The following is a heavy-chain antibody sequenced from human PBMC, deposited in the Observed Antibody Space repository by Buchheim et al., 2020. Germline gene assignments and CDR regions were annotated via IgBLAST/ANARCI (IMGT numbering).Heavy chain of an antibody. V-gene: IGHV3-30*18. CDR3: AKDRQAMTTGYYYMDV. Sequence: QVQLVESGGGVVQPGRSLRLSCAASGFTFGSYGMHWVRQAPGKGLEWVAFISYDGSNKYYADSVKGRFTISRDNSKNKPYLQMNSLRAEDTAVYHCAKDRQAMTTGYYYMDVWGKGTT. D-gene: IGHD4-11*01. J-gene: IGHJ6*03. CDR1: GFTFGSYG. CDR2: ISYDGSNK.